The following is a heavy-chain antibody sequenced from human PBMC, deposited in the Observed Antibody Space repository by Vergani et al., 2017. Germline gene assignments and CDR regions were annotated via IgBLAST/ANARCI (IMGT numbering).Heavy chain of an antibody. CDR3: AKVGRSEVAGTFGAFDI. Sequence: EVQLLESGGDLVQPGGSLRLSCAASGFTFIMHAMSWVRQAPGKGLEWVSTLRASDRRTHYADSVKGRFTLSSDNSKNTLFLHMNSLRPEDTAVYYCAKVGRSEVAGTFGAFDIWGQGTMVTVSS. J-gene: IGHJ3*02. CDR1: GFTFIMHA. D-gene: IGHD6-19*01. CDR2: LRASDRRT. V-gene: IGHV3-23*01.